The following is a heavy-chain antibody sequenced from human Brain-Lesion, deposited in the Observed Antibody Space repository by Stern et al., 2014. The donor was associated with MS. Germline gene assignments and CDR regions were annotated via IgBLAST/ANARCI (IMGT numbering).Heavy chain of an antibody. V-gene: IGHV3-53*01. D-gene: IGHD5-18*01. Sequence: VQLVQSGGGLIKPGGSLRLSCAASGFSVSTNFISWVRQAPGKGLEWVSLMYSRGGTNYADSVKGRFTIARDSSKNTLYLQRSDLRAEDTAVYYCARKTDTAVGGDYWGPGTLVTVSS. J-gene: IGHJ4*02. CDR1: GFSVSTNF. CDR2: MYSRGGT. CDR3: ARKTDTAVGGDY.